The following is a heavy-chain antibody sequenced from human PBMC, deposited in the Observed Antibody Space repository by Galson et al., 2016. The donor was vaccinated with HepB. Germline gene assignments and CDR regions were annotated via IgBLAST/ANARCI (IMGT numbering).Heavy chain of an antibody. V-gene: IGHV3-33*01. CDR3: VREHNSGWYYDY. D-gene: IGHD6-19*01. Sequence: SLRLSCAPPGFTFSRYGIHWVRQAPGKGLEWVALIWADGTNKYYTDSVKGRFTISRDNSKSTLYLQMNSLRAEDTAIYFCVREHNSGWYYDYWGQGTLVTVSS. J-gene: IGHJ4*02. CDR2: IWADGTNK. CDR1: GFTFSRYG.